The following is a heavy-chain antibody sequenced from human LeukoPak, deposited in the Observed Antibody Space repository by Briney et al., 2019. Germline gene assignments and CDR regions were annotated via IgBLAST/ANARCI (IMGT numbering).Heavy chain of an antibody. Sequence: SETLSLTCTVSGGSLTNYFWSWIRQPPGKGLEWIGHIYESGSTTYSPCLESRVTISVDTSKNQFSLRLSSVTAADTALYYCARGRIGGPKAPFDYWGQGTLVTVSS. CDR3: ARGRIGGPKAPFDY. D-gene: IGHD3-16*01. J-gene: IGHJ4*02. CDR1: GGSLTNYF. V-gene: IGHV4-59*01. CDR2: IYESGST.